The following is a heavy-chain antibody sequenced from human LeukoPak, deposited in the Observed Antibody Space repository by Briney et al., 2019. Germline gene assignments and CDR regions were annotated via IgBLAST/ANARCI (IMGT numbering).Heavy chain of an antibody. CDR3: ARGLYGDYGDWFDP. D-gene: IGHD4-17*01. J-gene: IGHJ5*02. V-gene: IGHV1-8*01. Sequence: ASVNVSCKASGYTFTSYDINWVRQATGQGLEWMGWMNPNSGNTGYAQKFQGRVTMTRNTSISTAYMELSSLRSEDTAVYYCARGLYGDYGDWFDPWGQGTLVTVSS. CDR2: MNPNSGNT. CDR1: GYTFTSYD.